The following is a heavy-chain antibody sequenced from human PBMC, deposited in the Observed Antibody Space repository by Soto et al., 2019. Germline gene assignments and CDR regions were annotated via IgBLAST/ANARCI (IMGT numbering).Heavy chain of an antibody. CDR3: AKSSVWYPYFDS. Sequence: GGSLRLSCAASEFSFDDYAMSWVRQAPGKGLKWVSSITYTGVSTYYADSVKGRFTISRDNSRDTLFLQMNSLRAEDTAIYYCAKSSVWYPYFDSWGQGTLVTVSS. D-gene: IGHD6-13*01. CDR1: EFSFDDYA. V-gene: IGHV3-23*01. CDR2: ITYTGVST. J-gene: IGHJ4*02.